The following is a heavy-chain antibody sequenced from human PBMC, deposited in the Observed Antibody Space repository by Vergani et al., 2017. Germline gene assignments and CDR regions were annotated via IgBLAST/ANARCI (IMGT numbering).Heavy chain of an antibody. J-gene: IGHJ3*02. CDR1: GGSISSYY. CDR3: ARYNWNDDRAFDI. CDR2: IHYSGST. D-gene: IGHD1-1*01. Sequence: QVQLQESGPGLVKPSETLSLTCTVSGGSISSYYWSWIRQPPGKGLGWIGYIHYSGSTNYNPSLKSRITISVDTSKNQFSLKLSSVTAADTAVYYCARYNWNDDRAFDIWGQGTMVTVSS. V-gene: IGHV4-59*01.